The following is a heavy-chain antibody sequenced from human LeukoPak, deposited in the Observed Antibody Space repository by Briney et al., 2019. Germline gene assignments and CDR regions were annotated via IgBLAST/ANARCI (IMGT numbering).Heavy chain of an antibody. D-gene: IGHD4-11*01. CDR2: ISYDGSNK. J-gene: IGHJ1*01. CDR1: GFTFSSYA. V-gene: IGHV3-30-3*01. CDR3: ASDYINFQH. Sequence: PGRSLRLSCAASGFTFSSYAMHWVRQAPGKGLEWVAVISYDGSNKYYADSVKGRFTISRDNSKNMLYLQMNSLRAEDTAVYYCASDYINFQHWGQGTLVTVSS.